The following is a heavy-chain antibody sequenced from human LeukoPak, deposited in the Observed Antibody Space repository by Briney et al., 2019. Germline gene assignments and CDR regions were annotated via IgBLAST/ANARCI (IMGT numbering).Heavy chain of an antibody. Sequence: GASVKVSCKASGYTFTGYYMHWVRQAPGQGLEWMGWISAYNGNTNYAQKLQGRVTMTTDTSTSTAYMELRSLRSDDTAVYYCARARTMYYYDSSGYYWNYFDYWGQGTLVTVSS. CDR2: ISAYNGNT. CDR1: GYTFTGYY. D-gene: IGHD3-22*01. J-gene: IGHJ4*02. CDR3: ARARTMYYYDSSGYYWNYFDY. V-gene: IGHV1-18*04.